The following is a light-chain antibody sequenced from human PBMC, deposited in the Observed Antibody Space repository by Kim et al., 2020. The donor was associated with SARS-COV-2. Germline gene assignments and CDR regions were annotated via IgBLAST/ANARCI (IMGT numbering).Light chain of an antibody. J-gene: IGLJ1*01. CDR2: RNN. CDR1: SSNIGSNY. Sequence: GQGVNSSCSGSSSNIGSNYVYWYQQLPGTAPKLLIYRNNQRPSGVPDRFSGSKSGTSASLAISGLRSEDEADYYCAAWDDSLSGYVFGTGTKVTVL. CDR3: AAWDDSLSGYV. V-gene: IGLV1-47*01.